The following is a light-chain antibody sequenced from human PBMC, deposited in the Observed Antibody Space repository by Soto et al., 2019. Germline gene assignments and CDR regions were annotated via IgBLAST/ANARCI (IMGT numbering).Light chain of an antibody. CDR1: QSISSY. CDR3: QQYSNCPPIT. CDR2: YTS. V-gene: IGKV3-15*01. Sequence: EIVLTQSPATLSLSAGERATLSCAASQSISSYLAWYQQTPGQAPRLLIYYTSTRATGIPARFSGSGSGTEFTLTIISLQSEDFAVYYCQQYSNCPPITFGQGTRLEIK. J-gene: IGKJ5*01.